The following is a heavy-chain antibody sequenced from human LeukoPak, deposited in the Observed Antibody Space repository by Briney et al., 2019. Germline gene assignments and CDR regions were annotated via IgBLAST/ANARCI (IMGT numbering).Heavy chain of an antibody. CDR2: ISSSSSYI. D-gene: IGHD3-10*01. CDR3: ARDMSGTVVREEYYFDY. Sequence: GGSLRLSCAASGFTFSSYSMNWVRQAPGKGLEWVSSISSSSSYIYYADSVKGRFTISRDNAKNSLYLQMNSLRAEDTAVYYCARDMSGTVVREEYYFDYWGQGTLVTVSS. J-gene: IGHJ4*02. V-gene: IGHV3-21*01. CDR1: GFTFSSYS.